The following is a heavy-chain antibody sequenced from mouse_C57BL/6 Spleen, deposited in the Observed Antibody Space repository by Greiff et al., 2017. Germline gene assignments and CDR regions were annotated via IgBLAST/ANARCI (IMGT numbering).Heavy chain of an antibody. CDR3: AREGYYYGSSGYYFDY. D-gene: IGHD1-1*01. Sequence: EVQGVESGGGLVKPGGSLKLSCAASGFTFSSYAMSWVRQTPEKRLEWVATISDGGSYTYYPDNVKGRFTISRDNAKNNLYLQMSHRKSEDTAMYYCAREGYYYGSSGYYFDYWGQGTTLTVSS. CDR1: GFTFSSYA. CDR2: ISDGGSYT. J-gene: IGHJ2*01. V-gene: IGHV5-4*01.